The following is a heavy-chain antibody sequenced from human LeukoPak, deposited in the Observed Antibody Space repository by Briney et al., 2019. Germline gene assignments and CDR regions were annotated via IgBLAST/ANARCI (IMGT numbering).Heavy chain of an antibody. J-gene: IGHJ4*02. CDR1: GFTFSSYS. D-gene: IGHD5-12*01. CDR2: INHSGST. Sequence: GSLRLSCAASGFTFSSYSMNWVRQAPGKGLEWIGEINHSGSTNYNPSLKSRVTISVDTSKNQFSLKLSSVTAADTAVYYCARGRRAPSKKVATNSRYYFDYWGQGTLVTVSS. V-gene: IGHV4-34*01. CDR3: ARGRRAPSKKVATNSRYYFDY.